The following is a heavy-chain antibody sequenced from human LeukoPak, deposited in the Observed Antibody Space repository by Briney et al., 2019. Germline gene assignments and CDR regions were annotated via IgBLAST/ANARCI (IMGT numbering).Heavy chain of an antibody. V-gene: IGHV3-21*01. CDR2: ISSSSSYI. Sequence: PGGSLRLSCAASGFTFSSYSMNWVRQAPGKGLEWVSSISSSSSYIYYADSVKGRFTISRDNAKNSLHLQMNSLRAEDTAVYYCARDMRDYTDYYYSSMDVWGKGTTVTVSS. D-gene: IGHD4-11*01. CDR1: GFTFSSYS. CDR3: ARDMRDYTDYYYSSMDV. J-gene: IGHJ6*03.